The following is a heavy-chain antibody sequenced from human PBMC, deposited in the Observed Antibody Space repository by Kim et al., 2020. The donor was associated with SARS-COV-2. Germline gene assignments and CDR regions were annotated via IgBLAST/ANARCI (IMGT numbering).Heavy chain of an antibody. Sequence: DRLTTTRDNAKNTLYLQMNSLRAEDTAVYYCAKDRGPNYYGSGSPDAFDIWGQGTMVTVSS. CDR3: AKDRGPNYYGSGSPDAFDI. J-gene: IGHJ3*02. V-gene: IGHV3-23*01. D-gene: IGHD3-10*01.